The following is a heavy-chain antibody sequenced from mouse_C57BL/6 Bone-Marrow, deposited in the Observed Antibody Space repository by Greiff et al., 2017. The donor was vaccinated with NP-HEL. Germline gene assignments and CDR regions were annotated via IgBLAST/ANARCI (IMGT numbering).Heavy chain of an antibody. Sequence: QVQLKQSGAELVRPGASVKLSCKASGYTFTDYYINWVKQRPGQGLEWIARIYPGSGNTYYNEKFKGKATLTAEKSSSTAYMQLSSLTSEDSAVYFCARERAYYDGSIYWYFDVWGTGTTVTVSS. D-gene: IGHD1-1*01. CDR1: GYTFTDYY. V-gene: IGHV1-76*01. CDR3: ARERAYYDGSIYWYFDV. J-gene: IGHJ1*03. CDR2: IYPGSGNT.